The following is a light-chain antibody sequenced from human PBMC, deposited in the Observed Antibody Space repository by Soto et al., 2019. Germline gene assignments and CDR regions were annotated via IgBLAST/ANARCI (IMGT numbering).Light chain of an antibody. CDR1: QSLLHSSNNKNH. V-gene: IGKV4-1*01. J-gene: IGKJ2*01. CDR2: WAS. CDR3: QQYFSTPYT. Sequence: DIVMTQPPDSLAVSLGGRATINCKSSQSLLHSSNNKNHLAWYQQKPGQPPKLLIYWASTRESGVPDRFSGSGSGTDFTLTISSLQAEDVAVYYCQQYFSTPYTFGQGTKLEIK.